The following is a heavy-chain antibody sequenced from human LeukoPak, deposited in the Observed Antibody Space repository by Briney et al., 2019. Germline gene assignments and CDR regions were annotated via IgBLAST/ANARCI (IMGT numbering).Heavy chain of an antibody. J-gene: IGHJ4*02. CDR3: ARDQSIAVAVLDY. CDR1: GFTFSSYG. CDR2: IRYDGSNK. Sequence: GGSLRLSCAASGFTFSSYGMHWVRQAPGKGLEWVAFIRYDGSNKYYADSVKGRFTISRDNSKNTLYLQMNSLRAEDTAVYYCARDQSIAVAVLDYWGQGTLVTVSS. D-gene: IGHD6-19*01. V-gene: IGHV3-30*02.